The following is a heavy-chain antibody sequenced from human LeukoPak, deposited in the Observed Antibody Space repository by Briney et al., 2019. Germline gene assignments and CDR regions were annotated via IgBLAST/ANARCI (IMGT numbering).Heavy chain of an antibody. CDR1: GYTFTSYG. D-gene: IGHD3-9*01. J-gene: IGHJ5*02. V-gene: IGHV1-18*01. CDR2: ISAYNGNT. CDR3: ARAGYDILTGYYTGDNWFDP. Sequence: ASVKVSCKASGYTFTSYGISWVRQAPGQGLEWMGWISAYNGNTNYAQKLQGRVTMTTDTSTSTAYMELSRLRSDDTAVYYCARAGYDILTGYYTGDNWFDPWGQGTLVTVSS.